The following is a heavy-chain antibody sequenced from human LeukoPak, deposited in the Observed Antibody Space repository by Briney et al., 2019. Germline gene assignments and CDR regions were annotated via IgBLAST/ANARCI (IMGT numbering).Heavy chain of an antibody. V-gene: IGHV3-30*02. J-gene: IGHJ4*02. Sequence: GGSLRLSCAASGFTFSTYAMHWVRQAPGKGLEWVAFIWPDGSKTYYADSVKGRFAISRENSKNTVYLQMNDLRPEDTALCFCAKISSSAESNFDYWGQGTLLTVSS. CDR2: IWPDGSKT. CDR1: GFTFSTYA. CDR3: AKISSSAESNFDY. D-gene: IGHD6-25*01.